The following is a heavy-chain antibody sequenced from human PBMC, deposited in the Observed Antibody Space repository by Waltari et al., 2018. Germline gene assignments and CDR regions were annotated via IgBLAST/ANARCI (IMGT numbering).Heavy chain of an antibody. Sequence: QVQLVQSGAEVKKPGSSVKVSCKASGGTFSSYAISWVRQAPGQGLEWMGGISPILGIANHAQKCQGRVTITADESTSTAYMELSSLRSEDTAVYYCARVSFYYDSISRYGQADYWGQGTLVTVSS. D-gene: IGHD3-22*01. CDR2: ISPILGIA. CDR3: ARVSFYYDSISRYGQADY. J-gene: IGHJ4*02. V-gene: IGHV1-69*04. CDR1: GGTFSSYA.